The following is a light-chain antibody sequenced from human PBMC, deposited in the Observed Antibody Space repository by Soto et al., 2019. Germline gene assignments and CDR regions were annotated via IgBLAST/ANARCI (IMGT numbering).Light chain of an antibody. CDR2: GAS. CDR1: QSVSSSY. CDR3: QQYYSMPFT. V-gene: IGKV3-20*01. J-gene: IGKJ3*01. Sequence: EIVLTQSPGTLSLSPGERATLSCRASQSVSSSYLAWYQQTPGQAPRLLIYGASWRATGVPDRFSGSGSGTDFTLTISRLEPEDSAVYYCQQYYSMPFTFGQGTKVDI.